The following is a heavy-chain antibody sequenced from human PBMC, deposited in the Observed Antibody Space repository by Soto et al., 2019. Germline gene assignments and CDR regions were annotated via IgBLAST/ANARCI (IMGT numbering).Heavy chain of an antibody. CDR1: GVTLISYE. J-gene: IGHJ6*02. D-gene: IGHD2-2*01. Sequence: PVGSLRLSCAACGVTLISYEMSWVRQAPGKGLEWVSYITGGGFTTNYADSVRGRFTISRDNAKSSLYLQMNSLRAEDTAVYYCARVSAAYGMDVWGQGTTVTVSS. V-gene: IGHV3-48*03. CDR2: ITGGGFTT. CDR3: ARVSAAYGMDV.